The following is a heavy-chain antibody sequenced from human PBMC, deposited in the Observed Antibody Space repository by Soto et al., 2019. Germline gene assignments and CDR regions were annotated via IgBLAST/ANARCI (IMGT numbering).Heavy chain of an antibody. CDR1: GFTFSSYG. D-gene: IGHD1-20*01. CDR3: AKDLCNTWNIHWFDP. CDR2: ISYDGSNK. Sequence: QVQLVESGGGVVQPGRSLRLSCAASGFTFSSYGMHWVRQAPGKGLEWVAVISYDGSNKYYADSVKGRFTISRDNSKNTLYLQMNSLRAEATALYYCAKDLCNTWNIHWFDPWGQGTLVTVSS. J-gene: IGHJ5*02. V-gene: IGHV3-30*18.